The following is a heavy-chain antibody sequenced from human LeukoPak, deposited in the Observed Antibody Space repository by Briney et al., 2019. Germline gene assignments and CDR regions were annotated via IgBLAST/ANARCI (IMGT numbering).Heavy chain of an antibody. CDR2: IYYSGST. J-gene: IGHJ4*02. CDR1: GGSISSYY. Sequence: SETLSLTCTVSGGSISSYYWSWIRQPPGKGLEWIGYIYYSGSTNYNPSLKSRVIFSVDTSKNQFSLKLSSVTAADTAVYYCARVSGSGCVDYWGQGTLVTVSS. D-gene: IGHD6-19*01. V-gene: IGHV4-59*12. CDR3: ARVSGSGCVDY.